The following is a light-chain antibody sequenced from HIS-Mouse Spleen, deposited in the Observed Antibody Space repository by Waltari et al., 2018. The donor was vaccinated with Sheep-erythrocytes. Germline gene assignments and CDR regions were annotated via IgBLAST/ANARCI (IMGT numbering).Light chain of an antibody. Sequence: QSVLTQPPSVSAAPGQKATISCSGSSSNIGNNYVSWYQQLPGTAPKLLIYDINKRPSGIPDRFSGSKSGTSATLGITGLQTGDEADYYCGTWDSSLSALFVFGTGTKVTVL. CDR1: SSNIGNNY. J-gene: IGLJ1*01. CDR3: GTWDSSLSALFV. CDR2: DIN. V-gene: IGLV1-51*01.